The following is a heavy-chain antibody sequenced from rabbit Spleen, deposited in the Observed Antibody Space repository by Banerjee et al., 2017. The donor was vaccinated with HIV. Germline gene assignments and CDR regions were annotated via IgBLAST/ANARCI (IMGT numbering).Heavy chain of an antibody. Sequence: QSLEESGGDLVKPGASLTLTCTASGFSFSSDYYICWVRQAPGKGLEWIACIYGGDIHSTAYASWAKGRFTISKTSSTTVTLQMTRLTAADTATYFCGRGSATMTMVSTGYYLGLWGQGTLVTVS. J-gene: IGHJ4*01. CDR2: IYGGDIHST. D-gene: IGHD2-1*01. V-gene: IGHV1S40*01. CDR3: GRGSATMTMVSTGYYLGL. CDR1: GFSFSSDYY.